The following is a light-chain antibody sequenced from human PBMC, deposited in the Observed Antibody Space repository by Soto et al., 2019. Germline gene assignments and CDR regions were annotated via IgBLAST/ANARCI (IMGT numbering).Light chain of an antibody. CDR1: SSNIGAGYD. V-gene: IGLV1-40*01. Sequence: QSVLTQPSSVSGAPGQRVTISCTGSSSNIGAGYDVHWYQQLPGTAPKLLIYGNSNRPSGVPDRFSGSKSGTSASLAITGLQAEDEADYYCQSYDSSLSGVVFGGGTTLTVL. CDR2: GNS. J-gene: IGLJ2*01. CDR3: QSYDSSLSGVV.